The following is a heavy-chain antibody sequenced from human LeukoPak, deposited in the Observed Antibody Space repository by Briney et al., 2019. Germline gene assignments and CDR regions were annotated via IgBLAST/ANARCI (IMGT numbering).Heavy chain of an antibody. CDR2: IIPIFGTV. Sequence: WASVKVSCKASGGTFSSYAISWVRQAPGQGLEWMGGIIPIFGTVNYAQKFQGRVTITADESTSTAYMELSSLRSEDTAVYCCARDSSTWFDPWGQGTLVTVSS. V-gene: IGHV1-69*13. J-gene: IGHJ5*02. CDR3: ARDSSTWFDP. CDR1: GGTFSSYA.